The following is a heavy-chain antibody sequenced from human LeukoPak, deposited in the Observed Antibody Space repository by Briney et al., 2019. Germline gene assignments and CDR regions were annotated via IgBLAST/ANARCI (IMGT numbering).Heavy chain of an antibody. CDR1: GFTFSSYA. Sequence: PGGSLRLSCAASGFTFSSYAMSWFRQAPGKGLEWVSAISGSGGSTYYADSVKGRFTISRDNSKNTPYLQMNSLRAEDTAVYYCAEHHNGWELPTYFDYWGQGTLVTVSS. D-gene: IGHD1-26*01. V-gene: IGHV3-23*01. J-gene: IGHJ4*02. CDR3: AEHHNGWELPTYFDY. CDR2: ISGSGGST.